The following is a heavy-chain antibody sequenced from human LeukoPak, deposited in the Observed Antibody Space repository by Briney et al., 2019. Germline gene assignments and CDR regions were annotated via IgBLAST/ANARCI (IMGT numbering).Heavy chain of an antibody. CDR1: GGSISSGTYY. CDR2: IYTSGST. V-gene: IGHV4-61*02. J-gene: IGHJ3*02. D-gene: IGHD3-22*01. Sequence: SQTLSLTCTVSGGSISSGTYYWNWIRQPAGKGLEWIGRIYTSGSTNYNPSLKSRVTISVDTSKDQFSLKLSSVTAADTAVYYCARSYYYDSSGSKDAFDIWGQGTMVTVSS. CDR3: ARSYYYDSSGSKDAFDI.